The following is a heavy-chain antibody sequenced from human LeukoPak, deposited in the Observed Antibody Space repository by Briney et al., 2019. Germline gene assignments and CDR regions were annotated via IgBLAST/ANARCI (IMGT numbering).Heavy chain of an antibody. D-gene: IGHD5-18*01. V-gene: IGHV3-23*01. CDR1: GITFSSYG. J-gene: IGHJ3*02. CDR3: ARDYVDTPMVEKNDAFDI. CDR2: ISSTGGTT. Sequence: PGGSLRLSCAASGITFSSYGMSWVRQAPGKGLEWVSSISSTGGTTYYADSVKGRFTISRDNSKNTLYLQMNSLRAEDTAVYYCARDYVDTPMVEKNDAFDIWGQGTMVTVSS.